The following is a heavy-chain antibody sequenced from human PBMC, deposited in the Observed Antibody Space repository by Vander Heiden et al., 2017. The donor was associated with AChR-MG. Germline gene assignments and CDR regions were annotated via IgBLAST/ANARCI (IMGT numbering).Heavy chain of an antibody. CDR2: IYSGGST. D-gene: IGHD6-13*01. CDR3: ARERKLVAAAGTVGVY. CDR1: GFTVSSNY. J-gene: IGHJ4*02. V-gene: IGHV3-53*01. Sequence: EVQLVESGGGLIQPGGSLRLSCAASGFTVSSNYMSWVRQAPGKGLEWVSVIYSGGSTYYADSVKGRFTISRDNSKNTLYLQMNSLRAEDTAVYYCARERKLVAAAGTVGVYWGQGTLVTVSS.